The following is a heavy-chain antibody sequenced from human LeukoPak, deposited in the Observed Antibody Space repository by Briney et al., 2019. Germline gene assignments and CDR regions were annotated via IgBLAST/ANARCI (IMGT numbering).Heavy chain of an antibody. CDR3: ATDSYDHT. Sequence: PGGSLRLSCATSGFSFSNAWMNWVRQAPGKGLEWVGRIRSNSDGGTIDYAASVKDRFTLSRDDSKDTLYLQLNSLQTADTAVYYRATDSYDHTWGQGTLVTVSS. CDR2: IRSNSDGGTI. D-gene: IGHD3-22*01. V-gene: IGHV3-15*07. J-gene: IGHJ5*02. CDR1: GFSFSNAW.